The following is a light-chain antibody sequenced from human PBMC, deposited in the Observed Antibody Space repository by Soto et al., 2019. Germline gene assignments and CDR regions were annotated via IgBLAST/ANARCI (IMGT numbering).Light chain of an antibody. J-gene: IGKJ1*01. CDR3: QQYETFSGR. CDR2: DAS. Sequence: DIQMTMSPSTLSASVGDRVTITCRTSQSVSGWLAWYQQKPGEAPKLLIYDASALPRGVPSRFSGSGSGTKFTLTIASLQPDDFATYYCQQYETFSGRFGPGTKVDTK. CDR1: QSVSGW. V-gene: IGKV1-5*01.